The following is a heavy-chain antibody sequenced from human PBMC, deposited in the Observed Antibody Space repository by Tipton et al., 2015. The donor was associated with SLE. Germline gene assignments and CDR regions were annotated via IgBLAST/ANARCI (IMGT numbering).Heavy chain of an antibody. V-gene: IGHV5-51*03. Sequence: QSGPEVKKPGESLKISCKGSGHSFTTYWIAWVRQMPGKGLECMGIIYPSDSDTRYSPSFQGQVTISADKSISTAYLQWTSLKASDTAMYYCATLPNNIWSDYTPYWGQGTLVTVSS. CDR2: IYPSDSDT. D-gene: IGHD3-3*01. CDR3: ATLPNNIWSDYTPY. CDR1: GHSFTTYW. J-gene: IGHJ4*02.